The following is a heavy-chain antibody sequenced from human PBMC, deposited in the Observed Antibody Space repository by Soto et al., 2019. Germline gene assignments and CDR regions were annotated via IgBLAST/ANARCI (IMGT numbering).Heavy chain of an antibody. V-gene: IGHV3-48*02. D-gene: IGHD1-26*01. J-gene: IGHJ4*02. CDR1: GFTFSGYS. CDR2: ISSGSKTT. Sequence: EVQLVESGGGLVRRGGSLRLSCEASGFTFSGYSMNWVRQGPGKGLEWISYISSGSKTTFYADSVKGRFSISRDNAKNSQYLQMNSLRDEDTAVYFCAREDILGARSFDYWGQGTLVTVSS. CDR3: AREDILGARSFDY.